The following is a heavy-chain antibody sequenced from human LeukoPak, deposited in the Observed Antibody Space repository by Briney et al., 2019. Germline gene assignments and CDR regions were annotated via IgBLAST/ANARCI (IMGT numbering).Heavy chain of an antibody. CDR2: ISYDGSYK. J-gene: IGHJ5*01. Sequence: PGGSPRLSCAASGFTFNDYGMHWVRQAPGKGLEWVAVISYDGSYKYYADSVKGRFTISRDNSKNTLHLQMNSLRAEDTALYYCARESPVAATGRSWFDSWGQGTLVTVSS. CDR3: ARESPVAATGRSWFDS. V-gene: IGHV3-30*03. CDR1: GFTFNDYG. D-gene: IGHD6-13*01.